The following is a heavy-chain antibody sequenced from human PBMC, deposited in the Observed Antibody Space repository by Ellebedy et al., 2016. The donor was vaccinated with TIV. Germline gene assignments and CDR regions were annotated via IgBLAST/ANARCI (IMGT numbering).Heavy chain of an antibody. CDR3: ARDRGSCYDFEIDS. V-gene: IGHV3-30*03. CDR1: GFAFSNFG. Sequence: GGSLRLSCAASGFAFSNFGMHWVRQAPGRGPEWVAVISFDGSDKFYGDSVKGRLTISRDMSKNTLYLQMKSLRVEDAAVYYCARDRGSCYDFEIDSWGQGTLVTVSS. D-gene: IGHD5-12*01. J-gene: IGHJ5*01. CDR2: ISFDGSDK.